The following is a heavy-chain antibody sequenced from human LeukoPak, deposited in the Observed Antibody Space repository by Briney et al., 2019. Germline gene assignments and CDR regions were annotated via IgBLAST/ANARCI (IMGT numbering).Heavy chain of an antibody. Sequence: PSDTLSLTCAVSGYSISSGYYWGWIRPPPGKGLEWIGSIYHSGSTYYNPSLKSRVTISVDTSKHQFSLKLSSVAAADTAVYYCARLIGMDVWGKGTTVTVSS. J-gene: IGHJ6*04. CDR3: ARLIGMDV. V-gene: IGHV4-38-2*01. CDR1: GYSISSGYY. CDR2: IYHSGST.